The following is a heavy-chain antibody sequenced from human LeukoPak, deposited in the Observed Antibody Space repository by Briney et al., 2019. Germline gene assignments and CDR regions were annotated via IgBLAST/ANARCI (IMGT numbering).Heavy chain of an antibody. D-gene: IGHD4-11*01. V-gene: IGHV4-59*01. Sequence: SETLSLTCSVSDDSITIYYWTWIRQPPGKGLEWIGYIDHTGTTNYNPSLNSRVTISRDTSKNHFSLQLSSVTAADTAVYFCARGRVSSSTWHSTYYYYFYMDVWGKGTTVTISS. CDR3: ARGRVSSSTWHSTYYYYFYMDV. J-gene: IGHJ6*03. CDR1: DDSITIYY. CDR2: IDHTGTT.